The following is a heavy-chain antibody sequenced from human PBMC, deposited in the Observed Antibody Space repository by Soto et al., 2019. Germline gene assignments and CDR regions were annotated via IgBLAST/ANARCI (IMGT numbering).Heavy chain of an antibody. CDR2: IYYSGST. D-gene: IGHD3-22*01. J-gene: IGHJ4*02. CDR1: GGSISSSSYY. V-gene: IGHV4-39*01. CDR3: ARLPYYYDSSGYYPHYFDY. Sequence: QLQLQESGPGLVKPSETLSLTCTVSGGSISSSSYYWGWIRQPPGKGLEWIGSIYYSGSTYYNPSLNSRFTISVDTSKNQCSLKLSSVTAADTAVYYCARLPYYYDSSGYYPHYFDYWGQGTLVTVSS.